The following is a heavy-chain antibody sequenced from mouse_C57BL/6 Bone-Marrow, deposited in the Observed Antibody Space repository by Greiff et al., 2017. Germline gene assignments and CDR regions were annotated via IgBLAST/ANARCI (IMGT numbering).Heavy chain of an antibody. CDR3: ARRGFDYGSRSREDYFDY. V-gene: IGHV1-54*01. D-gene: IGHD1-1*01. CDR1: GYAFTNYL. CDR2: INPGSGGT. J-gene: IGHJ2*01. Sequence: QVQLKQSGAELVRPGTSVTVSCKASGYAFTNYLIEWVKQRPGQGLEWIGVINPGSGGTNYNEKFKGKATLTADKSSSTAYMQLSSLTSEDSAVYFCARRGFDYGSRSREDYFDYWGQGTTLTVSS.